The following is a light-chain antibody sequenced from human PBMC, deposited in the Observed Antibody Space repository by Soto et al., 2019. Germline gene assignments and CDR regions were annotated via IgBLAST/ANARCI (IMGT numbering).Light chain of an antibody. Sequence: QSVLTQPPSVSGAPGQRVTISCTGSSSNIGAGYDVHWYQQLPGTAPKLLIYGNSNRPSGVPDRCSGSKSGTSASLAITGRQAEDEADYYCQSYDSRLSGSVVFGGGTKLTVL. V-gene: IGLV1-40*01. CDR3: QSYDSRLSGSVV. CDR2: GNS. CDR1: SSNIGAGYD. J-gene: IGLJ2*01.